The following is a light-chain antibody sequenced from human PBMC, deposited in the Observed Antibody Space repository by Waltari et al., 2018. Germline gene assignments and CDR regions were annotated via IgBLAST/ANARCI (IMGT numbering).Light chain of an antibody. V-gene: IGKV1-39*01. CDR1: QSVGPF. Sequence: IKRSQSPSSLSDSLEDTVTITCRASQSVGPFLNWYQQKPGEAPNLLIYKTSHLQGGVSSRFSGSGSGTEFTLTIDNLQPEYFATYYCQQSDGIPFTFGPGT. CDR2: KTS. J-gene: IGKJ2*01. CDR3: QQSDGIPFT.